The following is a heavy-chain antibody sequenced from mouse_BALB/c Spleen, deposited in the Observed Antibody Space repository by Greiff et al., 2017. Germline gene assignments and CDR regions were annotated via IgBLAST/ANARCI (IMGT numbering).Heavy chain of an antibody. J-gene: IGHJ1*01. Sequence: EVQLQQSGPELVKPGASVKIPCKASGYTFTDYNMDWVKQSHGKSLEWIGDINPNNGGTIYNQKFKSKATLTVDTSSSTAYMQLSSLTSEDSAVYYCTRAYRYAWYFDVWGAGTTVTVSS. V-gene: IGHV1-18*01. D-gene: IGHD2-14*01. CDR3: TRAYRYAWYFDV. CDR2: INPNNGGT. CDR1: GYTFTDYN.